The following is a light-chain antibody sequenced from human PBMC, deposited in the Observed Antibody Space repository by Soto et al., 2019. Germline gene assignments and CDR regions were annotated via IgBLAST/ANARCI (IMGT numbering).Light chain of an antibody. CDR1: QSVSSS. J-gene: IGKJ4*01. Sequence: EIVLTQSPATLSLSPGNRATLSCRASQSVSSSLAWYQHQPGQAPRLLIYDASTRATGIPARFSGSGSGTDFTLTISSLEPEDFAVYYCQQRIDWPLTFGGGTKVDIK. CDR3: QQRIDWPLT. CDR2: DAS. V-gene: IGKV3-11*01.